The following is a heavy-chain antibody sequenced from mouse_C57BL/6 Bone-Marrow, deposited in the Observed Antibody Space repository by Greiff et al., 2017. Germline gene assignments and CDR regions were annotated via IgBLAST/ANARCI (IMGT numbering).Heavy chain of an antibody. V-gene: IGHV1-39*01. J-gene: IGHJ4*01. Sequence: VQLKESGPELVKPGASVKISCKASGYSFTDYNMNWVKQSNGKSLEWIGVINPNYGTTSYNQKFKGKATLTVDQSSSTAYMQLNSLTSEDSAVYYYARKRDGNYPYAMDYWGQGTSVTVSS. CDR2: INPNYGTT. D-gene: IGHD2-1*01. CDR1: GYSFTDYN. CDR3: ARKRDGNYPYAMDY.